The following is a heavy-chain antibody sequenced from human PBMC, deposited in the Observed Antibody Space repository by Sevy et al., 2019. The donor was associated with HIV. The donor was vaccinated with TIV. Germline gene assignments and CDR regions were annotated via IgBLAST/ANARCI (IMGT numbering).Heavy chain of an antibody. J-gene: IGHJ4*02. D-gene: IGHD3-22*01. Sequence: ASVKVSCKTSGYTFTSFGISWVRQAPGQGLEWVGWISVYNGKTNYAQKFQGRITLTSDTSTRTAYMEPRSLRSDDTAVYYCSRRGAFEYDSSGFQSHWGQGTLVTVSS. CDR1: GYTFTSFG. V-gene: IGHV1-18*01. CDR3: SRRGAFEYDSSGFQSH. CDR2: ISVYNGKT.